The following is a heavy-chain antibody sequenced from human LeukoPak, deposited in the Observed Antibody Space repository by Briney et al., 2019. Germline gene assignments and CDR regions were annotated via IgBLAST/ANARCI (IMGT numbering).Heavy chain of an antibody. J-gene: IGHJ4*02. CDR2: IRYDGSNK. Sequence: GGSLRLSCTVSGFTVSSNSMSWVRQAPGKGLEWVAFIRYDGSNKYYADSVKGRFTISRDNSKNRLYLQMNSLRAEDTAVYYCAQDRVLLYFYWLFDLDHWGQGTLVTVYS. V-gene: IGHV3-30*02. CDR3: AQDRVLLYFYWLFDLDH. CDR1: GFTVSSNS. D-gene: IGHD3-9*01.